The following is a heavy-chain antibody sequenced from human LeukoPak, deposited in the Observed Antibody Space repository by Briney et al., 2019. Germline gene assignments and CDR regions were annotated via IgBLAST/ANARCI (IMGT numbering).Heavy chain of an antibody. D-gene: IGHD6-6*01. CDR3: ARAEYSSSPYFDY. V-gene: IGHV4-61*02. J-gene: IGHJ4*02. CDR1: GGSISSGGYY. Sequence: SETLSLTCTVSGGSISSGGYYWSWIRQPAGKGLEWIGRIYTSGSTNYNPSLKSRVTMSVDTSKNQFSLKLSSVTAADTAVYYCARAEYSSSPYFDYWGQGTLVTVSS. CDR2: IYTSGST.